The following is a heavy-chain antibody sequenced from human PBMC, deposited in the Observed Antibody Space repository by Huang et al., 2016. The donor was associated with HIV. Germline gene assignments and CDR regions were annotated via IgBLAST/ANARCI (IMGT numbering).Heavy chain of an antibody. V-gene: IGHV5-51*01. J-gene: IGHJ4*02. D-gene: IGHD6-6*01. CDR2: ILPDDSDT. CDR3: ARRFSSSSGYFDY. Sequence: VQLVQSGAEVKKPGESLKISCTGSGYSFCRYWIAWVRQMPGKGLEWRGLILPDDSDTTYGPSVEGQVTLSADKSIGTAYLQWSSLKASDTAMYYCARRFSSSSGYFDYWGQGSLVTVSS. CDR1: GYSFCRYW.